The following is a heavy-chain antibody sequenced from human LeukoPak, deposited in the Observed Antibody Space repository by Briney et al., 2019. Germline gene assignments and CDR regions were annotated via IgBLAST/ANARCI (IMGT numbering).Heavy chain of an antibody. CDR2: VSGSGGST. CDR1: GFTFSSYA. J-gene: IGHJ4*02. CDR3: AKAQYSSSSYIDY. Sequence: GGSLRLSCAASGFTFSSYAMSWVRQAPGKGLEWVSAVSGSGGSTYYADSVKGRFTISRDNSKNTLYLQMNSLRAEDTAVYYCAKAQYSSSSYIDYWGQGTLVTVSS. V-gene: IGHV3-23*01. D-gene: IGHD6-6*01.